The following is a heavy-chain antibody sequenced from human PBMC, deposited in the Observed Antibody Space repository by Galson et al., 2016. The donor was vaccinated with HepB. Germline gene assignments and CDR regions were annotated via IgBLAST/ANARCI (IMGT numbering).Heavy chain of an antibody. J-gene: IGHJ5*02. V-gene: IGHV5-51*07. Sequence: QSGAEVKKPGESLKISCKGSGYSFTSYWIGWVHQMPGKGLEWMGIIYPRDSDTIYSPSFQGRVTISVDKSISTAYLQWSSLKASDTAMYYCARHGSGSGDYADRWFDPWGQGTLVTVSS. D-gene: IGHD4-17*01. CDR1: GYSFTSYW. CDR2: IYPRDSDT. CDR3: ARHGSGSGDYADRWFDP.